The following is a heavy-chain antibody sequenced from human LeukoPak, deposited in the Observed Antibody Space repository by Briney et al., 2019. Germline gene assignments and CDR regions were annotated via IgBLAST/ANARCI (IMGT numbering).Heavy chain of an antibody. V-gene: IGHV1-3*01. D-gene: IGHD4-17*01. Sequence: ASVKVSCKASGYIFTDYAIQWVRQAPGQGLEWMGWNNAGNGKTKYSQKFQGRVTITRDTSASTAYMELSGLRSDDTAVYYCARARWTSTVTTYYLDFWGQGTLVTVSS. J-gene: IGHJ4*02. CDR3: ARARWTSTVTTYYLDF. CDR2: NNAGNGKT. CDR1: GYIFTDYA.